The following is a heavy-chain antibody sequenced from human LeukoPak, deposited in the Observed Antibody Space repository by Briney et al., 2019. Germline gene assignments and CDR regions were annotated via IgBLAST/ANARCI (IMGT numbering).Heavy chain of an antibody. Sequence: GGSLRLSCAASGFTFSSYAMSWVRQAPGKGLEWVSTISGSGGSTYYADSVKGRFTISRDNSKNTLYLQMNSLRAEDTAVYYCAKDLCGDYFRAYFDYWGQGSLVSVSS. CDR3: AKDLCGDYFRAYFDY. D-gene: IGHD4-17*01. CDR2: ISGSGGST. CDR1: GFTFSSYA. V-gene: IGHV3-23*01. J-gene: IGHJ4*02.